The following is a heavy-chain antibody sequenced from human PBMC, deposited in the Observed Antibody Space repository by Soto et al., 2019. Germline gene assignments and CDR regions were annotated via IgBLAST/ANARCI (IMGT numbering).Heavy chain of an antibody. Sequence: GGSLILSCAASGFTFSSYAMSWVRQAPGKGLEWVSAISGSGVSTYYADSVKGRFTISRDNSKNTLYLQMNSLRAEDTAVYYCAKSPGMYYYDSSGYYHYDYWGPGTLVTVSS. J-gene: IGHJ4*02. CDR3: AKSPGMYYYDSSGYYHYDY. D-gene: IGHD3-22*01. CDR2: ISGSGVST. V-gene: IGHV3-23*01. CDR1: GFTFSSYA.